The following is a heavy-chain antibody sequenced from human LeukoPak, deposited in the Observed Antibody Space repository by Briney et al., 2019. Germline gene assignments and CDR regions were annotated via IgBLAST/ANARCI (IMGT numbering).Heavy chain of an antibody. J-gene: IGHJ4*02. V-gene: IGHV1-69*05. CDR1: GGTFSSYA. CDR2: IIPIFGTA. D-gene: IGHD1-26*01. CDR3: ARAGGSYYAFDY. Sequence: SVKVSCKASGGTFSSYAISWVRQAPGQGLEWMGGIIPIFGTANYAQKFQGRVTITTDESTSTAYMELSSLRSEDTAVYYCARAGGSYYAFDYWGQGTLVTVSS.